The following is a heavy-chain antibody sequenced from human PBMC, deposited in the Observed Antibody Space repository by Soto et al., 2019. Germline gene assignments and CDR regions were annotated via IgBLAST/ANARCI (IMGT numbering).Heavy chain of an antibody. D-gene: IGHD2-8*01. CDR2: IIPIFGTA. Sequence: QVQLVQSGAEVKKPGSSVKVSCKASGGTFSSYAISWVRQAPGQGLEWMGGIIPIFGTANYAQKFQGRVTITADKSTSTAYMELSSLRSEDTAVYYCARGCTNGVCYKGGGFDYWGQGTLVTVSS. CDR1: GGTFSSYA. V-gene: IGHV1-69*06. CDR3: ARGCTNGVCYKGGGFDY. J-gene: IGHJ4*02.